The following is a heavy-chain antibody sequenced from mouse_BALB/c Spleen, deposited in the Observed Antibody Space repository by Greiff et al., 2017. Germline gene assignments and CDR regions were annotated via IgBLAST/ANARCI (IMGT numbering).Heavy chain of an antibody. CDR2: ISYSGST. V-gene: IGHV3-2*02. J-gene: IGHJ4*01. D-gene: IGHD1-1*01. CDR3: AREDYYGKGAMDY. CDR1: GYSITSDYA. Sequence: EVHLVESGPGLVKPSQSLSLTCTVTGYSITSDYAWNWIRQFPGNKLEWMGYISYSGSTSYNPSLKSRISITRDTSKNQFFLQLNSVTTEDTATYYCAREDYYGKGAMDYWGQGTSVTVSS.